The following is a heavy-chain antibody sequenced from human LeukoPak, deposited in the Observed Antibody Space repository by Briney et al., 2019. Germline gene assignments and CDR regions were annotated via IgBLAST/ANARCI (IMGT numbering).Heavy chain of an antibody. D-gene: IGHD3-10*01. CDR2: FDPEDGET. V-gene: IGHV1-24*01. CDR3: ATDYYGSGSYLWVFDY. CDR1: GYTLTELS. Sequence: ASVKVSCKVSGYTLTELSMHWVRQAPGKGLEWMGGFDPEDGETIYAQKFQGRVTVTEDTSTDTAYMELSSLRSEDTAVYYCATDYYGSGSYLWVFDYWGQGTLVTVSS. J-gene: IGHJ4*02.